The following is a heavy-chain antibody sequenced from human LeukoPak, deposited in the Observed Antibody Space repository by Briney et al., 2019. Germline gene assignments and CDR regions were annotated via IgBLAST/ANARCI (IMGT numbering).Heavy chain of an antibody. J-gene: IGHJ3*02. D-gene: IGHD4-17*01. CDR3: ARDRDVVWALTTVRGDFDI. CDR1: GYTFTTYY. V-gene: IGHV1-18*04. Sequence: ASVNVSCKASGYTFTTYYMHWVRQAPGQGLEWMGWISVYNGNTNYAQKLQGRVTMTTDTSTSTACMELRSLRSDDTAVYYCARDRDVVWALTTVRGDFDIWGQGTMVTVSS. CDR2: ISVYNGNT.